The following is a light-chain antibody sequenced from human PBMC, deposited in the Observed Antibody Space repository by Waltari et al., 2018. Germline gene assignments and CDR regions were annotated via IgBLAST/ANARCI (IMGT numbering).Light chain of an antibody. CDR3: SSYTSSSTGI. CDR2: EVY. CDR1: CRDVGCYHF. V-gene: IGLV2-14*01. Sequence: QSALTQPASVSGSPGQSITISCTGTCRDVGCYHFLPWYQQPPGKVPKLIIYEVYNRPSGVSYRFSGSKSGNTASLTISGLQAEDEADYYCSSYTSSSTGIFGGGTKLTVL. J-gene: IGLJ2*01.